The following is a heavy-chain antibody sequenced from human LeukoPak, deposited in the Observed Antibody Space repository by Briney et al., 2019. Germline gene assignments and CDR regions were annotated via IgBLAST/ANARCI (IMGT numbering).Heavy chain of an antibody. V-gene: IGHV3-23*01. CDR3: AKDDSGSYYPYYYYMDV. J-gene: IGHJ6*03. D-gene: IGHD1-26*01. CDR1: GFTFSTYG. CDR2: ISGSGDST. Sequence: SGGSLRLSCAASGFTFSTYGMSWVRQAPGKGLEWVSAISGSGDSTYYADSVKDRFTISRDNSKNTLYLQMNSLRAEDTAVYYCAKDDSGSYYPYYYYMDVWGKGTTVTISS.